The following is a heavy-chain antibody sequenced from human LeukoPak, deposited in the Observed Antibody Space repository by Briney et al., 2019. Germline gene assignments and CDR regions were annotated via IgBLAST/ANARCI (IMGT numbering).Heavy chain of an antibody. CDR2: IYTSEST. CDR1: GGSISSGSYY. CDR3: ARGAYGFWSGDASGAFDI. Sequence: PSQTLSLTCTVSGGSISSGSYYWRWLRQPAGKGLEWIRRIYTSESTNYNPSLKSRVTISVDTSKNQFSLKLSSVTAADTAVYYCARGAYGFWSGDASGAFDIWGQGTMVTVSS. J-gene: IGHJ3*02. V-gene: IGHV4-61*02. D-gene: IGHD3-3*01.